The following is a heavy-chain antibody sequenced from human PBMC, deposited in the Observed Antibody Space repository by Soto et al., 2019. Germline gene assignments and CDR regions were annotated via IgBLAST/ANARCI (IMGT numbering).Heavy chain of an antibody. V-gene: IGHV4-61*01. J-gene: IGHJ5*02. D-gene: IGHD3-3*01. Sequence: SETLSLTYTVSGGSVSSLSYCWSWIRQPPGKGLEWIGYIDDSGSTSYNPSLKSRVTISVDTSKNHFSLNLRSVTAADTAVYYCARAARHITVFGVVIRDYNWFDPWGQGTLVTVSS. CDR1: GGSVSSLSYC. CDR2: IDDSGST. CDR3: ARAARHITVFGVVIRDYNWFDP.